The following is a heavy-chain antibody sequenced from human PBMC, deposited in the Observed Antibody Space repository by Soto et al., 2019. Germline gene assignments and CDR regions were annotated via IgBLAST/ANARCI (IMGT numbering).Heavy chain of an antibody. CDR1: GFTFSSYA. CDR2: ISGSGDST. D-gene: IGHD2-8*01. V-gene: IGHV3-23*01. CDR3: AKGLSRSYFYYGTDV. Sequence: GGSLRLSCAASGFTFSSYAMIWVRQAPGKGLEWVSSISGSGDSTYYADSVKGRFTISRDNSKNTLYLQMKSLRVEDTAVYYCAKGLSRSYFYYGTDVWGQGTTVTAP. J-gene: IGHJ6*02.